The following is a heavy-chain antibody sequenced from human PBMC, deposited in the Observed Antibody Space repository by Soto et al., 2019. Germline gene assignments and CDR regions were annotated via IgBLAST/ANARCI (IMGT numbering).Heavy chain of an antibody. D-gene: IGHD2-2*01. CDR1: GYTFTSYA. CDR2: INAGNGNT. Sequence: GASVKVSCKASGYTFTSYATHWVRQAPGQRLEWMGWINAGNGNTKYSQKFQGRVTITRDTSASTAYMELSSLRSEDTAVYYCARDFGIWDCSSTSCRMNWFDPWGQGTLVTVSS. V-gene: IGHV1-3*01. J-gene: IGHJ5*02. CDR3: ARDFGIWDCSSTSCRMNWFDP.